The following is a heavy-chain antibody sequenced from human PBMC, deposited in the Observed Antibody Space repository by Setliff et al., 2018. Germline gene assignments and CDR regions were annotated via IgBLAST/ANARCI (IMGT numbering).Heavy chain of an antibody. J-gene: IGHJ6*03. CDR3: ARDHGIVPGVDYMDV. V-gene: IGHV3-21*01. D-gene: IGHD1-26*01. CDR1: GFTFSSYG. CDR2: ISGSSSYI. Sequence: GSLRLSCAASGFTFSSYGMNWVRQAPGRGLEWVSCISGSSSYIHYADSMKGRFTISRDNAKNSLYLQMNSLRAEDTAVYYCARDHGIVPGVDYMDVWGKGTTVTVSS.